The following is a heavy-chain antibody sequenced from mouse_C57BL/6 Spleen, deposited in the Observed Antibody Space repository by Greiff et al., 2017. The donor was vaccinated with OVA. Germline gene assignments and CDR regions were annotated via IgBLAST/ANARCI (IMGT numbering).Heavy chain of an antibody. V-gene: IGHV1-69*01. J-gene: IGHJ2*01. Sequence: QVQLQQPGAELVMPGASVKLSCKASGYTFTSYWMHWVKQRPGQGLEWIGEIDPSDSYTNYNQKSKGKSTLTVDKSSSTAYMQLSSLTSEDSAVYYCARYGYDVGIDYWGQGTTLTVSS. CDR1: GYTFTSYW. D-gene: IGHD2-2*01. CDR3: ARYGYDVGIDY. CDR2: IDPSDSYT.